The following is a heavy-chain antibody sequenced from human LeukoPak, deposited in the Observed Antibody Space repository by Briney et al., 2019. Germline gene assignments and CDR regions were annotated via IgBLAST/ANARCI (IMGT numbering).Heavy chain of an antibody. V-gene: IGHV1-18*01. CDR2: ISAYNGNT. CDR3: ARVLRFLEWFPPSNWFDP. CDR1: GYTFTSYG. D-gene: IGHD3-3*01. J-gene: IGHJ5*02. Sequence: ASVKVSCKASGYTFTSYGISWVRQAPGQGLEWMGRISAYNGNTNYAQKLQGRVTMTTDTSTSTAYMELRSLRSDDTAVYYCARVLRFLEWFPPSNWFDPWGQGTLVTVSS.